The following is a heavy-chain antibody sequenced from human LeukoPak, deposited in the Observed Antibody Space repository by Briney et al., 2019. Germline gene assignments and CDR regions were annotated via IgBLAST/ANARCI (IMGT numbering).Heavy chain of an antibody. V-gene: IGHV1-69*13. Sequence: ASVKVSCKASGGTLISYAISWVRQAPGQGLEWMGGIIPIFGTANYAQKFQGRVTITADESTSTAYMELSSLRSEDTAVYYCATELLYCSSTSCYRSGFDYWGQGTLVTVSS. CDR3: ATELLYCSSTSCYRSGFDY. J-gene: IGHJ4*02. CDR2: IIPIFGTA. D-gene: IGHD2-2*02. CDR1: GGTLISYA.